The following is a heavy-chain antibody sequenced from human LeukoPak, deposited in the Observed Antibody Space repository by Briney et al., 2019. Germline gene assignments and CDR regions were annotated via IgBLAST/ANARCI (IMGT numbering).Heavy chain of an antibody. D-gene: IGHD4-23*01. CDR3: ATDRKVGTWDPRFNY. V-gene: IGHV3-7*01. CDR1: GFTYSDYW. J-gene: IGHJ4*02. CDR2: ISQVYSEK. Sequence: GGPLRLSCSASGFTYSDYWMMWVRQAPGKGLEGVGNISQVYSEKHYVDAVKGRFTISRDNAKFSLYLQMNSLRAEETAINYCATDRKVGTWDPRFNYWGQGTLVTVSS.